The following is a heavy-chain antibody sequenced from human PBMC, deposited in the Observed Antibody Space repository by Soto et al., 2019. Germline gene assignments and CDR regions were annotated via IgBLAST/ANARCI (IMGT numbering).Heavy chain of an antibody. V-gene: IGHV1-8*01. CDR1: GYNFPSSN. D-gene: IGHD2-21*02. J-gene: IGHJ5*02. Sequence: QERLVQSGAELRRPGASVKISCRASGYNFPSSNVNWVRQASGQGPEWLGWMNAANGNAAFARDYQGRVTTTRDLSTGTAYLDLGGLSSGDRAMYYCARAVGIGVTGRDLWGPGTFVTVS. CDR3: ARAVGIGVTGRDL. CDR2: MNAANGNA.